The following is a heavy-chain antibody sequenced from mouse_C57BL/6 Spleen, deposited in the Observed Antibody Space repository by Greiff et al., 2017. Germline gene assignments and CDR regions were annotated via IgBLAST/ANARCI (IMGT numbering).Heavy chain of an antibody. J-gene: IGHJ2*01. CDR1: GYTFTSYW. CDR2: IDPSDSYT. Sequence: VQLQQPGAELVKPGASVKLSCKASGYTFTSYWMQWVKQRPGQGLEWIGEIDPSDSYTNYNQKFKGKATLTVDTSSSTAYMQLSSLTSEDSAVYVCARRDGSSKGVLDYWGQGTTLTVSS. CDR3: ARRDGSSKGVLDY. V-gene: IGHV1-50*01. D-gene: IGHD1-1*01.